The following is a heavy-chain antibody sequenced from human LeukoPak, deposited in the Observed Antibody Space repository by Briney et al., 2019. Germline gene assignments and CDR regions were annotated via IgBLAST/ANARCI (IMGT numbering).Heavy chain of an antibody. Sequence: GGSLRLSCAASGFTVSSNYMSWVRQAPGKGLEWVSVIYSGGSTYYADSVKGRFTIFRDNSKNTVYLQMNSLRAEDTAVYYCARASWRYCSSTSCYGNWFDPWGQGTLVTVSS. D-gene: IGHD2-2*01. CDR1: GFTVSSNY. V-gene: IGHV3-53*01. J-gene: IGHJ5*02. CDR2: IYSGGST. CDR3: ARASWRYCSSTSCYGNWFDP.